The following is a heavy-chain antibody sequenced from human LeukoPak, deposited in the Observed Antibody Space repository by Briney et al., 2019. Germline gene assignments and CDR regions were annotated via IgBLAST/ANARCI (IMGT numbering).Heavy chain of an antibody. V-gene: IGHV3-11*03. CDR1: GFTYSNHY. CDR3: ARGHYGSAV. J-gene: IGHJ6*02. CDR2: ISTSGTYT. Sequence: VGSLRLSCAASGFTYSNHYMSWIRQVPGKGLEWVSYISTSGTYTNYADSVKGRFTISRDNAKNSLYLQMNSLRAEDTAVYYYARGHYGSAVWGQGTTVTVSS.